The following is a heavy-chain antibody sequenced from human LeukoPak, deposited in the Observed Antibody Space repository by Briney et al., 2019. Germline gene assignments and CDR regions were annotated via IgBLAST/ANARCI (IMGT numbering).Heavy chain of an antibody. V-gene: IGHV1-24*01. Sequence: GASVKVSCKVSGYTLTELSMHWVRQAPGKGVEWGGGFDPEDGETIYAQKLQGRVTMTEDTSTDTAYMELSSLRSEHTAVYHCARALRPAAITAKYYYYGMDVWGQGTTVTVSS. CDR2: FDPEDGET. D-gene: IGHD2-2*01. CDR3: ARALRPAAITAKYYYYGMDV. J-gene: IGHJ6*02. CDR1: GYTLTELS.